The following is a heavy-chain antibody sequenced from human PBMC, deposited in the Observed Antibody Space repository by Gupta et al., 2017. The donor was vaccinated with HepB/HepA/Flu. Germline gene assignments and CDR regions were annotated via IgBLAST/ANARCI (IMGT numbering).Heavy chain of an antibody. V-gene: IGHV1-69*04. CDR3: AREGSVATDVVNWFDP. CDR1: GGTFSSYA. Sequence: QVQLVQSGAEVKKPGSSVKVSCKASGGTFSSYAISWVRQAPGQGLEWMGRIIPILGIANYAQKFQGRVTITADKSTSTAYMELSSLRSEDTAVYYCAREGSVATDVVNWFDPWGQGTLVTVSS. CDR2: IIPILGIA. J-gene: IGHJ5*02. D-gene: IGHD2-15*01.